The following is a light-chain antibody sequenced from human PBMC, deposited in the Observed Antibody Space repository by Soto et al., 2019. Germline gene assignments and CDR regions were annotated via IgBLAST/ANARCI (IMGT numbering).Light chain of an antibody. CDR2: EVN. J-gene: IGLJ1*01. Sequence: QSVLTQPASVSGSPGQSITISCTGTSSDVGGYNYVSWYQQHPGKAPKLMIYEVNNRPSGVSNRFSGSKSGNTASLTISGLQAGDEADYYCSSYTSSTTYVFGTGTKVTVL. V-gene: IGLV2-14*01. CDR1: SSDVGGYNY. CDR3: SSYTSSTTYV.